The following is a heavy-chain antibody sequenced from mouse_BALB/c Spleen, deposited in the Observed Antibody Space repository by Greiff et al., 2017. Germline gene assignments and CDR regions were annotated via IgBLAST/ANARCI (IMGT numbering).Heavy chain of an antibody. CDR1: GYTFTDYN. J-gene: IGHJ1*01. CDR3: ARDYGSSYGYFDV. Sequence: VQLQQSGPELVKPGASVKISCKASGYTFTDYNMHWVKQSHGKSLEWIGYIYPYNGGTGYNQKFKSKATLTVDNSSSTAYMELRSLTSEDSAVYYCARDYGSSYGYFDVWGAGTTVTVPS. CDR2: IYPYNGGT. V-gene: IGHV1S29*02. D-gene: IGHD1-1*01.